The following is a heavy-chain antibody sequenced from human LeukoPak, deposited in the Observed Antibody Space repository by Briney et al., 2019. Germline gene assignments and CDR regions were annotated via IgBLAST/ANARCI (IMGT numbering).Heavy chain of an antibody. CDR3: ARGQPYYGSSSHFDY. CDR2: ISSSSSYI. CDR1: GFTFSSYS. D-gene: IGHD3-22*01. Sequence: PGGSLRLSCAASGFTFSSYSMNWVRQAPGKGLEWVSSISSSSSYIYYADSVKGRFTISRDNAKNSLYLQMNSLRAEDTAVYYCARGQPYYGSSSHFDYWGQGTLVTVSS. V-gene: IGHV3-21*01. J-gene: IGHJ4*02.